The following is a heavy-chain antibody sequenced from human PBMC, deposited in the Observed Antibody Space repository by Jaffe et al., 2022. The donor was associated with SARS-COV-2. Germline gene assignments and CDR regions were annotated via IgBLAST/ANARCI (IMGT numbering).Heavy chain of an antibody. CDR2: IYTSGST. CDR1: GGSISSGSYH. Sequence: QVQLQESGPGLVKLSQTLSLTCTVSGGSISSGSYHWSWIRQPAGKGLEWIGRIYTSGSTNYNPSLKSRITISLDTSKNQFSLKLTSVTAADTAVYYCARLFVVVPAANEDYYYDMDVWGQGTTVTVSS. J-gene: IGHJ6*02. CDR3: ARLFVVVPAANEDYYYDMDV. D-gene: IGHD2-2*01. V-gene: IGHV4-61*02.